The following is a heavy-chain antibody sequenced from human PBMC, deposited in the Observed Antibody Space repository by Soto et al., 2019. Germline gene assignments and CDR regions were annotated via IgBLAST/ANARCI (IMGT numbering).Heavy chain of an antibody. V-gene: IGHV5-51*01. CDR3: ARHRPRYYDILTGYYKGPDY. D-gene: IGHD3-9*01. J-gene: IGHJ4*02. Sequence: GESLKISCKGSGYSFTSYWIGWVRQMPGKGLEWMGIIYPGDSDTRYSPSFQGQVTISADKSISTAYLQWSSLKASDTAMYYCARHRPRYYDILTGYYKGPDYWGQGTLVTVSS. CDR2: IYPGDSDT. CDR1: GYSFTSYW.